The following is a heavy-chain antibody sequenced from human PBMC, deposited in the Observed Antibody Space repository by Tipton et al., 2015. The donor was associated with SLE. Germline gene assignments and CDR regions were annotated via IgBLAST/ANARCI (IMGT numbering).Heavy chain of an antibody. Sequence: TLSLTCTVSGGSISSSSYYWSWIRQPPGKGLEWIGEINHSGSTNYNPSLKSRVTISVDTSKNQFSLKLSSVTAADTAVYYCARCPSFFTGLAFDIWGQGTMVTVSS. J-gene: IGHJ3*02. D-gene: IGHD3-9*01. CDR2: INHSGST. CDR1: GGSISSSSYY. V-gene: IGHV4-39*07. CDR3: ARCPSFFTGLAFDI.